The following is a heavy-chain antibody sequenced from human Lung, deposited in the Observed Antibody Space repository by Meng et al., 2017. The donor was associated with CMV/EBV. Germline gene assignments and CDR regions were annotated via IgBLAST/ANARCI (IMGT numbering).Heavy chain of an antibody. CDR2: IDWDDDK. CDR3: ARTNGVDFWGGYYDF. V-gene: IGHV2-70D*14. J-gene: IGHJ4*02. Sequence: GLTLVKPTETLTLTCTISGFSPSTSGMRVSWIRQSPGQAPEWLARIDWDDDKFYSPSLKTRLTLFSDTPKNQVVLTMTNVDPVDAATYYCARTNGVDFWGGYYDFWGQGTPVTVSS. CDR1: GFSPSTSGMR. D-gene: IGHD3-3*01.